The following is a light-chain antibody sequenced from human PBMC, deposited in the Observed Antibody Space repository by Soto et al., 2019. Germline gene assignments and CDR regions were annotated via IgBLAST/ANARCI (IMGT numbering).Light chain of an antibody. J-gene: IGKJ4*01. V-gene: IGKV2-30*01. Sequence: DVVMTQSPLSLPVTLGQPASISCRSRQXLVSSDGNTYLSWLQQRPGQSPRRLIYRVSSRDSGVPDRFSGGGSGTDFTLKISSVEAEDVAVYYCQQYYSTPLTFGGGTKVDI. CDR2: RVS. CDR1: QXLVSSDGNTY. CDR3: QQYYSTPLT.